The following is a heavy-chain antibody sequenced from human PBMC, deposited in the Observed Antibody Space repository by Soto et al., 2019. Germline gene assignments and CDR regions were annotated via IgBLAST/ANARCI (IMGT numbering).Heavy chain of an antibody. CDR3: TAGIYYDLLTGYHNVAY. Sequence: GGSLRLSCAASGLNLSHPWMTWVRQAAGKGLEWVGRIKSKTDGGTADYAAPVKGRFTISRDDSKNTVYLQMNSLKIEDTAVYYCTAGIYYDLLTGYHNVAYWGQGTLVTVSS. CDR2: IKSKTDGGTA. J-gene: IGHJ4*02. V-gene: IGHV3-15*01. CDR1: GLNLSHPW. D-gene: IGHD3-9*01.